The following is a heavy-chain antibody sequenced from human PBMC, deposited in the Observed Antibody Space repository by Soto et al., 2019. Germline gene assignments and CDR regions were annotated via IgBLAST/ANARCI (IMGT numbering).Heavy chain of an antibody. Sequence: QVQLQESGPGLVKPSQTLSLTCSVSGGSVSSGAFYWGWIRQSPGKGLECLGYIYSFGNTFYNPSLKGRVTISLDTSKTQFSLRLTSVIAADTAIYYCARVMGDSSGNFWWFDLWGQGTLVIVSS. D-gene: IGHD3-3*01. CDR2: IYSFGNT. V-gene: IGHV4-31*03. J-gene: IGHJ5*02. CDR3: ARVMGDSSGNFWWFDL. CDR1: GGSVSSGAFY.